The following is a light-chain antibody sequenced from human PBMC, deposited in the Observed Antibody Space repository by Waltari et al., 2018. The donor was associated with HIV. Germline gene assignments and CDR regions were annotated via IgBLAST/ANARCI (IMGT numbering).Light chain of an antibody. CDR2: ERS. Sequence: QSALTQPASESGSPGQSSTISCTGTSRDVGSYNLVPWYQSDPGKAPQLMFYERSTRPSGVYSRGPGTTSANTASLTISWLPAEDDADYYCCPYAGSPVVFGGGTKLTVL. CDR1: SRDVGSYNL. V-gene: IGLV2-23*01. CDR3: CPYAGSPVV. J-gene: IGLJ2*01.